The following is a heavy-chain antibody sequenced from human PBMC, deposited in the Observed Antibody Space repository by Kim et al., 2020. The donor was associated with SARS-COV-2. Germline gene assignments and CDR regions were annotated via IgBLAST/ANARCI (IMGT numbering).Heavy chain of an antibody. Sequence: GGSLRLSCAASGFTFSSYSMNWVRQAPGKGLEWVSSISSSSSYIYYADSVKGRFTISRDNAKNSLYLQMNSLRAEDTAVYYCARDRDYYDSSGYHFDYWGQGTLVTVSS. CDR2: ISSSSSYI. J-gene: IGHJ4*02. D-gene: IGHD3-22*01. CDR3: ARDRDYYDSSGYHFDY. CDR1: GFTFSSYS. V-gene: IGHV3-21*01.